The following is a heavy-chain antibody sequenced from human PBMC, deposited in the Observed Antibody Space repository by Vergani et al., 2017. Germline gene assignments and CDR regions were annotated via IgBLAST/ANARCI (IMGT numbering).Heavy chain of an antibody. Sequence: QVQLQESGPGLVKPSQTLSLTCTVSGGSIGSVAHYWTWIRQHPGKGMEWIGYIYQSGTTYYNPSLKSRLTISVDKSKKQFSLRLNSVTAAETAMYYCARVVGTSSYWFDPWGQGTLVIVSS. J-gene: IGHJ5*02. D-gene: IGHD2-2*01. CDR3: ARVVGTSSYWFDP. V-gene: IGHV4-31*03. CDR1: GGSIGSVAHY. CDR2: IYQSGTT.